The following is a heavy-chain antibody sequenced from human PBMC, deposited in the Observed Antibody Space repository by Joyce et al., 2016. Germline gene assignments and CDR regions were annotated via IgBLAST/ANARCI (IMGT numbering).Heavy chain of an antibody. CDR1: GGSISSYY. Sequence: QVQLQESGPGLVKPSETLSLSCTVSGGSISSYYWSWIRQPPGKGLEWIGYINNRWRTNYNPSLKSRVTISVDPSKNEFSLKMTSVTAADTAVYYCARGNDYDYWSGYEAHYFDYWGQGTLVTVSS. J-gene: IGHJ4*02. V-gene: IGHV4-59*01. CDR3: ARGNDYDYWSGYEAHYFDY. CDR2: INNRWRT. D-gene: IGHD3-3*01.